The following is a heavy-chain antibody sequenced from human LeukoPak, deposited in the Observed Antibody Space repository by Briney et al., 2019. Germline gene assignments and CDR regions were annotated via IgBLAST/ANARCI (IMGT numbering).Heavy chain of an antibody. V-gene: IGHV3-21*01. J-gene: IGHJ4*02. CDR2: ISSSSSYI. CDR1: GFTFSTFW. D-gene: IGHD3-22*01. Sequence: GGSLRLSCATSGFTFSTFWMHWVRQAPGKGLEWVSSISSSSSYIYYADSVKGRFTISRDNAKNSLYLQMNSLRAEDTAVYYCARDSRIVVVIPFDYWGQGTLVTVSS. CDR3: ARDSRIVVVIPFDY.